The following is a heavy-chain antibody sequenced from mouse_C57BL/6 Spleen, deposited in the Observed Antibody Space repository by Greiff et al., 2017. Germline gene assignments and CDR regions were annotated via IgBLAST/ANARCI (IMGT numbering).Heavy chain of an antibody. CDR1: GYAFSSYW. CDR3: ARGDYYAPFAY. CDR2: IHPGDGDT. D-gene: IGHD1-1*01. J-gene: IGHJ3*01. V-gene: IGHV1-80*01. Sequence: QVQLQQSGAELAKPGASVKISCKASGYAFSSYWMHWVKQRPGKGLEWIGQIHPGDGDTNYTGQFKGKATMTADNSSSTASMQLRSLTSEDSAVYFCARGDYYAPFAYWGQGTLVTVSA.